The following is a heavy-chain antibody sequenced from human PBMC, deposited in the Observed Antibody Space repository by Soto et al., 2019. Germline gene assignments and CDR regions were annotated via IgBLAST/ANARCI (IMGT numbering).Heavy chain of an antibody. CDR3: VKDKWYNNTWYLDY. CDR2: ISWNSGSI. D-gene: IGHD6-13*01. V-gene: IGHV3-9*01. J-gene: IGHJ4*02. CDR1: GFTFDDYA. Sequence: EVQLVESGGTLVEPGRSLRLSCAASGFTFDDYAMHWVRQAPGKGLEGVASISWNSGSIGYADSVKGRFTISRDNAKNSLSLQMNSLSPEDTALYYCVKDKWYNNTWYLDYWGQGTLVPVSS.